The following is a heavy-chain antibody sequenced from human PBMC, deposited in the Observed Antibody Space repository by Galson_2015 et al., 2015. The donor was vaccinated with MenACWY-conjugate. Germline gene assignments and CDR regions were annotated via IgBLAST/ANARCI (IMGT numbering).Heavy chain of an antibody. J-gene: IGHJ4*01. CDR1: GFTFSSYG. Sequence: LRLSCAASGFTFSSYGMHWVRQAPGKGLEWVAVISYDGSNKYYADSVKGRFTISRDNSKNTLYLQMNSLRAEDTAVYYCAKDRVGFPAAIRGEEGVLDYWGHGTLVTVSS. D-gene: IGHD2-2*01. CDR2: ISYDGSNK. CDR3: AKDRVGFPAAIRGEEGVLDY. V-gene: IGHV3-30*18.